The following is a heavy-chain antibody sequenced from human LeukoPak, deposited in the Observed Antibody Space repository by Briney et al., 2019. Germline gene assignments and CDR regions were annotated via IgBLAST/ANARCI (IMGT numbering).Heavy chain of an antibody. CDR2: ISSSGSTT. Sequence: PGGSLRLSCAASGFTFSAFEMTWVRQAPGQGLEWISYISSSGSTTYYTDSVRGRFTISRDDAKNSLYLQMNSLRAEDTAVYYCARVTNLNAGFDYWGPGTLVSVSS. CDR1: GFTFSAFE. J-gene: IGHJ4*02. CDR3: ARVTNLNAGFDY. V-gene: IGHV3-48*03.